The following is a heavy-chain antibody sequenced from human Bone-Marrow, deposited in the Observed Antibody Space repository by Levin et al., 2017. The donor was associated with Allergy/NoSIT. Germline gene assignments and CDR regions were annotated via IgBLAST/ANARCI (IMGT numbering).Heavy chain of an antibody. J-gene: IGHJ4*02. Sequence: GGSLRLSCAASGFSFSSYAMSWVRQAPGKGLEWVSAISGGGGSTYYADAVKGRFTISRDNSKNPLYLQMNSLRVEDTALYYCAKAHIVVIPAASRSFDCWGQGTLVTVSS. D-gene: IGHD2-2*01. CDR2: ISGGGGST. V-gene: IGHV3-23*01. CDR1: GFSFSSYA. CDR3: AKAHIVVIPAASRSFDC.